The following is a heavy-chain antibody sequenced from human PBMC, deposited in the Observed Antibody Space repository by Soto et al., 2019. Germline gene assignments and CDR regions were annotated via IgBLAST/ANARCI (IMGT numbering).Heavy chain of an antibody. J-gene: IGHJ6*02. CDR1: GFTFSMYW. CDR3: GRAQLNMPGANFYYAVAD. Sequence: VQLVESGGGSVQPGESLSLSCVASGFTFSMYWMSWVRQGPGKGLVWVASIKQDGGEKYYVDSVKGRFTVSRDNAKNSLYRQLNSSRADDAAIQYWGRAQLNMPGANFYYAVADWGQETTGTVSS. CDR2: IKQDGGEK. D-gene: IGHD2-2*01. V-gene: IGHV3-7*03.